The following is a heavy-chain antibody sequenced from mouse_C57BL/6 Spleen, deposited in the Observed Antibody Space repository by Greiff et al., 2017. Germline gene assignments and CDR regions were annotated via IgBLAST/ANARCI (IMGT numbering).Heavy chain of an antibody. V-gene: IGHV1-52*01. CDR1: GYTFTSYW. CDR3: ARSDYGTPFAY. J-gene: IGHJ3*01. D-gene: IGHD1-1*01. CDR2: IDPSDSET. Sequence: QVQLQQPGAELVRPGSSVKLSCKASGYTFTSYWMHWVKQRPIQGLEWIGNIDPSDSETHYNQKFKDKATLTVDKSSSTAYMQLSRLTSEVSAVYYCARSDYGTPFAYWGQGTLVTVSA.